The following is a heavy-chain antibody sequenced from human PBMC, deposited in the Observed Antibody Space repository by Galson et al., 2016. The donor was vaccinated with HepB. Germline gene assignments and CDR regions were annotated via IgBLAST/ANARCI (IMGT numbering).Heavy chain of an antibody. CDR1: GYTFTDYY. J-gene: IGHJ6*02. V-gene: IGHV1-2*04. D-gene: IGHD1-1*01. CDR3: AREVAYKWNDDLYYFHGMDV. CDR2: INPNSGGT. Sequence: SVKVSCKASGYTFTDYYMHWVRQAPGQGLEWMGWINPNSGGTKYAQKFQGWVTMTRDTSISTVYMEMSRLRSDDTALYYCAREVAYKWNDDLYYFHGMDVWGQGTTVTVSS.